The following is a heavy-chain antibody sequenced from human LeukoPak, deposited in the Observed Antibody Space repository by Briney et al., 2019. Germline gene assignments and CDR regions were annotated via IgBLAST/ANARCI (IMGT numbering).Heavy chain of an antibody. CDR3: ARDYCRTTSCLES. CDR1: GFTFNSYG. Sequence: PGGSLRLSCAASGFTFNSYGMFWVRQAPGKGLEWVGFIWPDGSNKLYGDSVKGRFTISRDNSKNTVYLQMNSLRAEDTAVYYCARDYCRTTSCLESWGQGTLVTVSS. CDR2: IWPDGSNK. D-gene: IGHD2-2*01. J-gene: IGHJ4*02. V-gene: IGHV3-33*01.